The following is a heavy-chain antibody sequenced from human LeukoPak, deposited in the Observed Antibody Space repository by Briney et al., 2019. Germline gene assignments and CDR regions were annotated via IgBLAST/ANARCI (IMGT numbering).Heavy chain of an antibody. V-gene: IGHV1-69*01. Sequence: SVKVSCKASGGTFSSYAISWVRQAPGQGLEWMGGIIPIFGTANYAQKFQGRVTITADESTSTAYMELSSLRSEDTAVYYCARAGGQQLVSDYWGQGTLVTVSS. D-gene: IGHD6-13*01. CDR1: GGTFSSYA. J-gene: IGHJ4*02. CDR3: ARAGGQQLVSDY. CDR2: IIPIFGTA.